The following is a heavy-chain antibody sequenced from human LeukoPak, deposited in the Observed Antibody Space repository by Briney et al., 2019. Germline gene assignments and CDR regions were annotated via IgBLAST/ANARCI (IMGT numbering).Heavy chain of an antibody. J-gene: IGHJ6*04. V-gene: IGHV1-69*06. CDR3: ASSAAAAGNLV. Sequence: SVKVSCKASGGTFSSYAISWVRQAPGQGLEWMGGIIPIFGTANYAQKFQGRVTMTEDTSTDTAYMELSSLRSEDTAVYYCASSAAAAGNLVWGKGTTVTVSS. CDR1: GGTFSSYA. D-gene: IGHD6-13*01. CDR2: IIPIFGTA.